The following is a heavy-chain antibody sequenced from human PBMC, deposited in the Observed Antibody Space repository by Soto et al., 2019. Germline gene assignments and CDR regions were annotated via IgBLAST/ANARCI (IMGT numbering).Heavy chain of an antibody. CDR3: ASKYDYGYYGMDV. V-gene: IGHV1-69*05. CDR2: IIPIFGTA. Sequence: QVQLVQSGAEVKKPGSSVKVSCKASGGTFSSYAISWVRQAPGQGLEWMGGIIPIFGTANYAQKFQGRVTXTXDXXTSTAYMELSSLRSEATAVYYCASKYDYGYYGMDVWGQGTTVTVSS. CDR1: GGTFSSYA. J-gene: IGHJ6*02.